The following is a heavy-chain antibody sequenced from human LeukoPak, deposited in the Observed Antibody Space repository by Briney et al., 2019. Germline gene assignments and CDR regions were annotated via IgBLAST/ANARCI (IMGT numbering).Heavy chain of an antibody. CDR2: INHSGST. D-gene: IGHD3-3*01. Sequence: SETLSLTCAVYGGSFSGYYWSWIRQPPGKGLEWIGEINHSGSTNHNPSLKSRVTISVDTSKNQFSLKLSSVTAADTAVYYCARGKSVKDWFDPWGQGTLVTVSS. V-gene: IGHV4-34*01. CDR1: GGSFSGYY. CDR3: ARGKSVKDWFDP. J-gene: IGHJ5*02.